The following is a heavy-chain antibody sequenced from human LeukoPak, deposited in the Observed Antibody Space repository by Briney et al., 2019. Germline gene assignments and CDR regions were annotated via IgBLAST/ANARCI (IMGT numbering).Heavy chain of an antibody. D-gene: IGHD1-26*01. CDR2: IYSGGST. CDR1: GFTVSSNY. J-gene: IGHJ4*02. V-gene: IGHV3-66*01. CDR3: ARGVVWELQY. Sequence: GGSLRLSCAASGFTVSSNYMSWVRQAPGKGLEWVSIIYSGGSTYYADSVKGRLTISRDNSKNTLYLQMNSLRAEDTAVYYCARGVVWELQYWGQGTLVTVSS.